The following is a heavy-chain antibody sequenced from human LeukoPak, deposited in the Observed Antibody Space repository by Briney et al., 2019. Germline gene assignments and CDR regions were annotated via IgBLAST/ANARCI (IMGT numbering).Heavy chain of an antibody. J-gene: IGHJ4*02. CDR1: GFTFGDYL. Sequence: GGSLRLSCTASGFTFGDYLMSWFRQAPGKGLEWIGFISGGTTEYAASVKGRFTISRDDTTSIAYLQMNSLTTEDTAVYYCSRGSGWLSVYWGQGTLVTVSS. CDR2: ISGGTT. CDR3: SRGSGWLSVY. D-gene: IGHD6-19*01. V-gene: IGHV3-49*03.